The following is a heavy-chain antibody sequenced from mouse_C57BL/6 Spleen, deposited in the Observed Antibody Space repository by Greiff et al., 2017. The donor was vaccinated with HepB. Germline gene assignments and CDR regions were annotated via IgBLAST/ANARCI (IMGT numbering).Heavy chain of an antibody. V-gene: IGHV1-82*01. CDR2: IYPGDGDT. CDR3: ARYRTVVARDYFDY. J-gene: IGHJ2*01. Sequence: QVQLQQSGPELVKPGASVKISCKASGYAFSSSWMNWVKQRPGKGLEWIGRIYPGDGDTNYNGKFKGKATLTADKSSSTAYMQLSSLTSEDSAVYFCARYRTVVARDYFDYWGQGTTLTVSS. D-gene: IGHD1-1*01. CDR1: GYAFSSSW.